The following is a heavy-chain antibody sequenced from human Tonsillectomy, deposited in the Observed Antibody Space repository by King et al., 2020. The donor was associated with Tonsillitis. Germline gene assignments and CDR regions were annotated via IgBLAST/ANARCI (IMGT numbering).Heavy chain of an antibody. CDR1: GFTFSNYA. J-gene: IGHJ5*02. V-gene: IGHV3-23*04. CDR3: GKVMYSSGWYETSGFDP. Sequence: VQLVESGGGLVQPGGSLRLSCAVSGFTFSNYAMFWVRQAPGKGLEWGSGISGGADSTYYANSVKGRFTIPRENYKDTMYLQLKRLRAEDTAVYYCGKVMYSSGWYETSGFDPWGQGTLVTVSS. D-gene: IGHD6-19*01. CDR2: ISGGADST.